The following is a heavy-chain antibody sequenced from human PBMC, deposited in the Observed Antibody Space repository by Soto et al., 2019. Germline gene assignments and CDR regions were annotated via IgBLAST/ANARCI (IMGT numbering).Heavy chain of an antibody. CDR1: GFTVNANF. D-gene: IGHD2-21*01. CDR3: ARQCGGDCSNAFTM. Sequence: EEQLVESGGGLVQPGGSLRLSCAVSGFTVNANFMNWVRQAPGKEPQWVAVLYPGPGTYYEDYVKGRLTISRDDSTNTLFLQLSNMRAEDTAVYYCARQCGGDCSNAFTMWGQGTMVTVSS. CDR2: LYPGPGT. V-gene: IGHV3-66*04. J-gene: IGHJ3*02.